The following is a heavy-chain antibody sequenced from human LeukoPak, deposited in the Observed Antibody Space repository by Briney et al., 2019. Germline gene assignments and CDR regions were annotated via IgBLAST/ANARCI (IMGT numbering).Heavy chain of an antibody. J-gene: IGHJ4*02. Sequence: SETLSLTCAASGYSISSGYYWGWIRQPPGKGLEWIGSIYHSGSTYYNPSLKSRVTISVDTSKNRFSLKLSSVTAADTAVYYCARLVAATWVDYWGQGTLVTVSS. CDR3: ARLVAATWVDY. V-gene: IGHV4-38-2*01. D-gene: IGHD2-15*01. CDR2: IYHSGST. CDR1: GYSISSGYY.